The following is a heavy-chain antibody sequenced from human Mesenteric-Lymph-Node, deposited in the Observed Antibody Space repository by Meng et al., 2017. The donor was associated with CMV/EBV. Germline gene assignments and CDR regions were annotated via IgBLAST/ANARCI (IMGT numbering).Heavy chain of an antibody. D-gene: IGHD2-2*01. CDR2: INHSGST. CDR1: SFSGYY. CDR3: ARGLGYCSSTSCYLYFDY. J-gene: IGHJ4*02. V-gene: IGHV4-34*01. Sequence: SFSGYYWSWIRQPPGKGLKWIGEINHSGSTNYNPSLKSRVTISVDTSKNQFSLKLSSVTAADTAVYYCARGLGYCSSTSCYLYFDYWGQGTLVTVSS.